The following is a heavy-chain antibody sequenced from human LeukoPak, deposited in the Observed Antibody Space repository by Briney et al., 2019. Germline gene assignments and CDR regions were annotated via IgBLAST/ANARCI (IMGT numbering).Heavy chain of an antibody. V-gene: IGHV4-39*01. D-gene: IGHD2-15*01. CDR2: IYYSGST. CDR1: GFSFSNYG. Sequence: GSLRLSCAASGFSFSNYGMNWIRQPPGKGLEWIGSIYYSGSTYYNPSLKSRVTISVDTSKNQFSLKLSSVTAADTAVYYCARGIVGPMDYWGQGTLVTVSS. CDR3: ARGIVGPMDY. J-gene: IGHJ4*02.